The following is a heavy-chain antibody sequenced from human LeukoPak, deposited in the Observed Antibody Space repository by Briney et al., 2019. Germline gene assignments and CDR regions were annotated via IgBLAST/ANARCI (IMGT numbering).Heavy chain of an antibody. CDR2: INPNSGGT. V-gene: IGHV1-2*02. Sequence: GASVKVSCKASGYTFTGYYMHWVRQAPGQGLEWMGWINPNSGGTNYAQKLQGRVTMTTDTSTSTAYMELRSLRPDDTAVYYCARGGPYYYDSSGYYHTPFDYWGQGTLVTVSS. CDR3: ARGGPYYYDSSGYYHTPFDY. J-gene: IGHJ4*02. D-gene: IGHD3-22*01. CDR1: GYTFTGYY.